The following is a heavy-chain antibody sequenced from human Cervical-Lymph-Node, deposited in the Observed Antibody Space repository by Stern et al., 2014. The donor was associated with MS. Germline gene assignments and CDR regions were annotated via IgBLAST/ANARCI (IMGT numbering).Heavy chain of an antibody. V-gene: IGHV4-61*01. J-gene: IGHJ4*02. Sequence: QVQLQESGPGLVKPSATLSLTCTVSGGSVSSGSYYWSWIRQPPGKGLEWIGYIYYSGSTNYNPSLKSRVTISVDTSKNQFSLKLSSVTAADTAVYYCARAPYGGGPFDYWGQGTLVPVSS. CDR2: IYYSGST. D-gene: IGHD4-23*01. CDR3: ARAPYGGGPFDY. CDR1: GGSVSSGSYY.